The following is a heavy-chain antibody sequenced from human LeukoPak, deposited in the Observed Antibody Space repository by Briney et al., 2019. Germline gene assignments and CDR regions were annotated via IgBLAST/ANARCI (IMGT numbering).Heavy chain of an antibody. J-gene: IGHJ4*02. CDR3: ARAWQWLPLDY. CDR2: IYTTGST. Sequence: SETLSLTCTVSGGSISSGSYYWTWIRRPAGKGLEWIGRIYTTGSTNYSPSLKSRVTISVDTSKSQFSLKLSSVTAADTAVYYCARAWQWLPLDYWGQGTLVTVSS. CDR1: GGSISSGSYY. V-gene: IGHV4-61*02. D-gene: IGHD5-24*01.